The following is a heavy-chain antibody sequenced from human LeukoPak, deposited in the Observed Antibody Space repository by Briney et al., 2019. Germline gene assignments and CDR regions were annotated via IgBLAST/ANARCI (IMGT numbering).Heavy chain of an antibody. Sequence: SETLSLTCTVSGGSISGSYWSWIRQPPGKGLEWIAYIYNSESTNYTPSLKTRVTISMDTSKNQFSLTLGSLTAADTAIYYCARGIESYGDYGYWGQGILVTVSS. J-gene: IGHJ4*02. D-gene: IGHD4-17*01. CDR2: IYNSEST. CDR3: ARGIESYGDYGY. V-gene: IGHV4-59*01. CDR1: GGSISGSY.